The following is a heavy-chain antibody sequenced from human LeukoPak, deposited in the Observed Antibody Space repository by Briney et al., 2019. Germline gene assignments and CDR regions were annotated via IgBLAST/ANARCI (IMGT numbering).Heavy chain of an antibody. CDR1: GFTFGDYA. CDR3: AKGGGYYDTSGPTFSN. D-gene: IGHD3-22*01. CDR2: ISGSGGTP. J-gene: IGHJ4*02. Sequence: GGSLRLSCTASGFTFGDYAMSWFRQAPGKGLEWVSAISGSGGTPYYADSVKGRFTISRDNSKNTLYLQMNSLKAEDTAVYYCAKGGGYYDTSGPTFSNWGQGTLVTVSS. V-gene: IGHV3-23*01.